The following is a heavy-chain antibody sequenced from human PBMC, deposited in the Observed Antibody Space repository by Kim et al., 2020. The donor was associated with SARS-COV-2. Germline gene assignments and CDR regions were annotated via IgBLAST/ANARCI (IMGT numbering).Heavy chain of an antibody. D-gene: IGHD6-19*01. CDR3: ARGLAVAFDY. CDR1: GGSFSGYY. CDR2: INHSGST. Sequence: SETLSLTCAVYGGSFSGYYWSWIRQPPGKGLEWIGEINHSGSTNYNPSLKSRVTISVDTSKNQFSLKLSSVTAADTAVYYCARGLAVAFDYWGQGTLVTVSS. J-gene: IGHJ4*02. V-gene: IGHV4-34*01.